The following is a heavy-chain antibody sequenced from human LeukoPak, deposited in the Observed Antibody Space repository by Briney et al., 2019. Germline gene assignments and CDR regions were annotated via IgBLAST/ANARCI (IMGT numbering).Heavy chain of an antibody. V-gene: IGHV3-53*01. CDR2: IYSGGST. CDR3: AKERSRRGDFDY. D-gene: IGHD3-10*01. CDR1: GFTVSSNY. J-gene: IGHJ4*02. Sequence: GGSLRLSCAASGFTVSSNYMSWVRQAPGKGLEWVSVIYSGGSTYYADSVKGRFTISRDNSKNTLYLQMNSLRAEDTAVYYCAKERSRRGDFDYWGQGTLVTVSS.